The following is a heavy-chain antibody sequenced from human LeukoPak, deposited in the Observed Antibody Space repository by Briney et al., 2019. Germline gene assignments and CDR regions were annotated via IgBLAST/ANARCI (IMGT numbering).Heavy chain of an antibody. V-gene: IGHV3-30*18. CDR1: GFTFSTYG. CDR2: ISHHGANK. J-gene: IGHJ3*02. D-gene: IGHD5-18*01. CDR3: AKDFGIQLWSTRGAFDI. Sequence: GGSLRLSCVASGFTFSTYGMNWVRQAPGKGLEWVAVISHHGANKFYADSVKGRFTISRDNSNNMVYPQMSGLRPEDTAVYYCAKDFGIQLWSTRGAFDIWGQGTMVTVSS.